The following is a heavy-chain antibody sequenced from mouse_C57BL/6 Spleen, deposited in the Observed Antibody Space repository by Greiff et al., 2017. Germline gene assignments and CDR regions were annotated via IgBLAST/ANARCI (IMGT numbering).Heavy chain of an antibody. Sequence: EVMLVESGGGLVQPGGSLSLSCAASGFTFTGYYMSWVRQPPGKALEWLGFIRNKANGYTTEYSASVKGRFTISRDNSQSSLYLHMSALGAEDSATYYCARYPLGQHWDFEGWGTGTTVTSSS. D-gene: IGHD3-3*01. V-gene: IGHV7-3*01. CDR1: GFTFTGYY. CDR3: ARYPLGQHWDFEG. CDR2: IRNKANGYTT. J-gene: IGHJ1*03.